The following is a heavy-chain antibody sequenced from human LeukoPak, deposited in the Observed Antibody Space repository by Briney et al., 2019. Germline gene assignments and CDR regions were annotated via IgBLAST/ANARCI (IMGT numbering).Heavy chain of an antibody. CDR2: IWYDGSNK. J-gene: IGHJ4*02. CDR3: ARDMVGDKFPADY. D-gene: IGHD1-26*01. V-gene: IGHV3-33*01. Sequence: GGSLRLSCAASGFIFSSYGMHWVRQAPGKGLEWVAVIWYDGSNKYYADSVKGRFTISRDTSKNTLYLQMNSLRNEDTAVYYCARDMVGDKFPADYWGQGTLVTVSS. CDR1: GFIFSSYG.